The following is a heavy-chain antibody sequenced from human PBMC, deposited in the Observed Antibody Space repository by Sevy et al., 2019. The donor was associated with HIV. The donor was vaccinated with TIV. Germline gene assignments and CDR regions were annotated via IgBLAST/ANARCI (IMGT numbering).Heavy chain of an antibody. V-gene: IGHV3-7*01. CDR2: INPDGSAK. CDR1: GFTFSDSFSNSW. Sequence: GSLRLSCAASGFTFSDSFSNSWMNWLRQAPGKGLEWVANINPDGSAKYYVDSVEGRFIISRDNGKNSLYLQMNSLRAEDTALYYCARVSRVASDDFWGQGTLVTVSS. CDR3: ARVSRVASDDF. D-gene: IGHD2-21*01. J-gene: IGHJ4*02.